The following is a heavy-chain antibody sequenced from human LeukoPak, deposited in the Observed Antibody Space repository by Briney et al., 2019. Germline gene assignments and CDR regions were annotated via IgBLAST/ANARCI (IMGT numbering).Heavy chain of an antibody. V-gene: IGHV3-21*01. CDR3: ARDRQQVVVAARCFDY. Sequence: GGSLRLSCAASGFTFSSYSMNWVRQAPGKGLGWVSSISSSSSYIYYADSVKGRFTISRDNAKNSLYLQMNSLRAEDTAVYYCARDRQQVVVAARCFDYWGQGTLVTVSS. J-gene: IGHJ4*02. D-gene: IGHD2-15*01. CDR2: ISSSSSYI. CDR1: GFTFSSYS.